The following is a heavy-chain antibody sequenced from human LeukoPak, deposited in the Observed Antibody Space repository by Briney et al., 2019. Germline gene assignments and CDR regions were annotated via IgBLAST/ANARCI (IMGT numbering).Heavy chain of an antibody. J-gene: IGHJ3*02. CDR3: ATEGFEYPGSWVAFVI. D-gene: IGHD1-26*01. Sequence: GGSLRLSCAASGFTVSSNYMSWVRQAPGKGLEWVGRIKNKNAGGTTDYAAPVKGRFTISRDDAKNTLFLPMNSRKTDDTAVYYCATEGFEYPGSWVAFVIWGQGTMVTVSS. CDR2: IKNKNAGGTT. CDR1: GFTVSSNY. V-gene: IGHV3-15*01.